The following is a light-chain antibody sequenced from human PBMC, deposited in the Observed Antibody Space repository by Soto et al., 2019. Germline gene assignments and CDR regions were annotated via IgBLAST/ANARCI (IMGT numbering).Light chain of an antibody. CDR1: QSVSSN. CDR2: GAS. Sequence: EIVMTPSPGTVSVSAGERATLPCRASQSVSSNLAWYQQKPGQVPRLLIYGASTRATGIPVRFSGSGSGTDFTLTISSLQSEDFAVYYCQQYRSWPRTFGQGTKVDIK. J-gene: IGKJ1*01. V-gene: IGKV3-15*01. CDR3: QQYRSWPRT.